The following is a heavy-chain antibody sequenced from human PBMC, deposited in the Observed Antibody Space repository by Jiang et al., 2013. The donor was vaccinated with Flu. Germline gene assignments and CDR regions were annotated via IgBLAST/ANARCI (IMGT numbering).Heavy chain of an antibody. J-gene: IGHJ3*02. CDR3: ARDTVTMVRGVIVDDAFDI. V-gene: IGHV3-74*01. D-gene: IGHD3-10*01. Sequence: VQLVESGGGLVQPGGSLRLSCAASGFTFSSYWMHWVRQAPGKGLVWVSRINSDGSSTSYADSVKGRFTISRDNAKNTLYLQMNSLRAEDTAVYYCARDTVTMVRGVIVDDAFDIWGQGTMVTVSS. CDR1: GFTFSSYW. CDR2: INSDGSST.